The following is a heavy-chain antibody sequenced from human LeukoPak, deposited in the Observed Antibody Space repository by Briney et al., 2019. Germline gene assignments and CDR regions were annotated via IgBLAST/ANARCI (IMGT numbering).Heavy chain of an antibody. CDR2: IYVTGN. CDR3: ARHIGGGIEDMDV. V-gene: IGHV4-59*08. Sequence: PSETLSLTCTVSGGSIGTYYWSWVRQSPAKGLEWIGYIYVTGNRYNPYLHIRVPISVDTSRNQFFMKMSSVTAADTAVYYCARHIGGGIEDMDVWGKGTKVTVSS. CDR1: GGSIGTYY. J-gene: IGHJ6*03. D-gene: IGHD3-16*02.